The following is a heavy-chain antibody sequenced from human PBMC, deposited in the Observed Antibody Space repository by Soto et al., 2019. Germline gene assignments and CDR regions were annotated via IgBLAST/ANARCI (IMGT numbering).Heavy chain of an antibody. V-gene: IGHV4-34*01. D-gene: IGHD3-22*01. J-gene: IGHJ6*02. CDR1: GGSFSGYY. Sequence: PSETLSLTCAVYGGSFSGYYWSWIRQPPGKRLEWIGEINHSGSTNYNPSLKSRVTISVDTSKNQFSLKLSSVTAADTAVYYCARVRSGYYYGYYYYGMDVWGQGTTVTVSS. CDR3: ARVRSGYYYGYYYYGMDV. CDR2: INHSGST.